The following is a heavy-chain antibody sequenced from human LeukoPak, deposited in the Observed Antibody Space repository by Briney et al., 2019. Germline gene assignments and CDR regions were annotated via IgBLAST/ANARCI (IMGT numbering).Heavy chain of an antibody. V-gene: IGHV4-59*01. J-gene: IGHJ3*02. CDR2: IYYSGST. D-gene: IGHD7-27*01. CDR3: ARDSNWGGGHDAFDI. CDR1: GGSISSYY. Sequence: PSETLSLTCTVSGGSISSYYWSWIRQPPGKGLEWIGYIYYSGSTNYNPSLKSRVTISVDTSKNQFSLKLSSVTAADTAVYYCARDSNWGGGHDAFDIWGQGTMVTVSS.